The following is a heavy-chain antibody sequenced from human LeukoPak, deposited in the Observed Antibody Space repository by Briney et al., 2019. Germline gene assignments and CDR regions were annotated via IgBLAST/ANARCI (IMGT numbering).Heavy chain of an antibody. J-gene: IGHJ3*02. Sequence: SQTLSLTCAISGDSVSSDRAVWNWIRQSPSRGLEWLGRTYYMSKWYNDYAVSVKSRITINPDTSKNQFSLQLNSVTPEDTAVYYCARDQSWTTGFDIWGQGQWSPSLQ. CDR2: TYYMSKWYN. V-gene: IGHV6-1*01. CDR3: ARDQSWTTGFDI. D-gene: IGHD2-8*02. CDR1: GDSVSSDRAV.